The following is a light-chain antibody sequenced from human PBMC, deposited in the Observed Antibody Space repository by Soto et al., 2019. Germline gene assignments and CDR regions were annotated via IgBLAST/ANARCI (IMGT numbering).Light chain of an antibody. Sequence: QSVLTQPPSVSAAPGQKVTISCSGSSSNIGGNSVSWYQQLPGTAPELLIYDDDKQPSGIPDRFSGSKSGTSATLGITGFQTGDEADYYCGSWDSSLSAYVFATGTKVTVL. CDR1: SSNIGGNS. CDR2: DDD. J-gene: IGLJ1*01. CDR3: GSWDSSLSAYV. V-gene: IGLV1-51*01.